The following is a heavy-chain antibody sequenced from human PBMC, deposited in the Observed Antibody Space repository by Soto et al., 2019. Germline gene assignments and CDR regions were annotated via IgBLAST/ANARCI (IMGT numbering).Heavy chain of an antibody. CDR2: ISYDGSNK. CDR3: ARGPTDTAMALLGY. CDR1: GFTFSSYA. Sequence: ESGGGVVQPGRSLRLSCAASGFTFSSYAMHWVRQAPGKGLEWVAVISYDGSNKYYADSVKGRFTISRDNSKNTLYLQMNSLRAEDTAVYYCARGPTDTAMALLGYWGQGTLVTVSS. J-gene: IGHJ4*02. D-gene: IGHD5-18*01. V-gene: IGHV3-30-3*01.